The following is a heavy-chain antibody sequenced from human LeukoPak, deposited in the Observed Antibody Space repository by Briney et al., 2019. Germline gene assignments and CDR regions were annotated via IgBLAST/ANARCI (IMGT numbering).Heavy chain of an antibody. Sequence: SQTLSLTCTVSGGSISSGSYYWSWIRQPPGKGLGWIGRIYTSASTNYNPSLKSRVTISVDTSKNQFSLKLSPVTAADTAVYYCARDSLFTMVRGVTYRLFDYWGQGTLVTVSS. J-gene: IGHJ4*02. CDR1: GGSISSGSYY. D-gene: IGHD3-10*01. CDR2: IYTSAST. CDR3: ARDSLFTMVRGVTYRLFDY. V-gene: IGHV4-61*02.